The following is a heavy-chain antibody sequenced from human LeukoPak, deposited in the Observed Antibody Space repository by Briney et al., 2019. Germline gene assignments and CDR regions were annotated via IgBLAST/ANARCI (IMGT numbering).Heavy chain of an antibody. CDR2: ISRSSSNI. V-gene: IGHV3-21*01. CDR1: GFTFNSYS. D-gene: IGHD3-22*01. CDR3: ARRGSSGYYAFDC. J-gene: IGHJ4*02. Sequence: GGSLRLSCAASGFTFNSYSMHWVRHAPGKGLEWVSSISRSSSNIYYADSVKGRFTISRDNAKNSLYLQMNSLRAEDTAVYYCARRGSSGYYAFDCWGEAAMVSVCS.